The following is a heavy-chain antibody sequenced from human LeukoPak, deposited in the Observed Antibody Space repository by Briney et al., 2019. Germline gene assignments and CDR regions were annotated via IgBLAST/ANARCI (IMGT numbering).Heavy chain of an antibody. V-gene: IGHV3-74*01. CDR2: ISSEGSST. CDR3: AKASGLRSGANYFDY. J-gene: IGHJ4*02. Sequence: GSLRLSCAASGFTFSIYWMHWVRQAPGKGLVWVSRISSEGSSTTYADSVKGRFTISRDNSKNTLYLQMNSLRAEDTAVYYCAKASGLRSGANYFDYWGQGTLVTVSS. D-gene: IGHD5-12*01. CDR1: GFTFSIYW.